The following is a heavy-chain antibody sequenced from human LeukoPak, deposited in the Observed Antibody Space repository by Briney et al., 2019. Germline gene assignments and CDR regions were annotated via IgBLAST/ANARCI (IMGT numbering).Heavy chain of an antibody. V-gene: IGHV3-53*01. J-gene: IGHJ6*02. Sequence: PGGSLRLSCAASGFTFSSYWMSWVRQAPGKGLEWVSVIYSGGSTYYADSVKGRFTISRDNSKNTLYLQMNSLRAEDTAVYYCARAITDYYYGMDVWGQGTTVTVSS. CDR2: IYSGGST. D-gene: IGHD1-20*01. CDR1: GFTFSSYW. CDR3: ARAITDYYYGMDV.